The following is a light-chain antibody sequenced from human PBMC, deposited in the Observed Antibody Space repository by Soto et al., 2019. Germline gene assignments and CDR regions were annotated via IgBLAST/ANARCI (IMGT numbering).Light chain of an antibody. CDR2: EVS. CDR1: SSDVGGYNY. V-gene: IGLV2-8*01. J-gene: IGLJ1*01. Sequence: QSVLTQPPSASGSPGQSVTISCAGTSSDVGGYNYVSWYQQYPGKVPKLMIYEVSERPSGVPDRFSGSKSGNTAFLTVSGLQAEDEAAYYCLSYADTAYVFGTGTKVTVL. CDR3: LSYADTAYV.